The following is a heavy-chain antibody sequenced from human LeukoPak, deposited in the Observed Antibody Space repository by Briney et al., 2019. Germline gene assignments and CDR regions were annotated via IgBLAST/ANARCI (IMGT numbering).Heavy chain of an antibody. D-gene: IGHD3-3*01. V-gene: IGHV4-34*01. CDR3: ARFAFWSGYYYYGMDV. CDR2: INHSGST. J-gene: IGHJ6*02. Sequence: SETLSLTCAVYGASFSGYYWSWIRQPPGKGLEWIGEINHSGSTNYNPSLKSRVTISVDTTKNQFSLKLSSVTAADTAVYYCARFAFWSGYYYYGMDVWGQGTTVTVSS. CDR1: GASFSGYY.